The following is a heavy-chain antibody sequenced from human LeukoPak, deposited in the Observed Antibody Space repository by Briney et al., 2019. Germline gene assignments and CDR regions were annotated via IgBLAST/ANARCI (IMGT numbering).Heavy chain of an antibody. Sequence: GGSLRLSCAASGFTFSSYGMHWVRQAPGKGLEWVAFIRYDGSNKDYADSVKGRFTISRDNSKNTLYLQMNSLRAEDTAVYYCAKTLGYCSSTTCSDYMDVWGKGTTVTVSS. D-gene: IGHD2-2*01. V-gene: IGHV3-30*02. CDR3: AKTLGYCSSTTCSDYMDV. CDR1: GFTFSSYG. CDR2: IRYDGSNK. J-gene: IGHJ6*03.